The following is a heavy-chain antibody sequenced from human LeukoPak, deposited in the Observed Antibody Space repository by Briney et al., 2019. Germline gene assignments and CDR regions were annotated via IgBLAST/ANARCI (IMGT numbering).Heavy chain of an antibody. J-gene: IGHJ4*02. D-gene: IGHD5-24*01. CDR1: GYSISSGYY. CDR2: IYHSGST. Sequence: SETLSLTCAVSGYSISSGYYWGRIRQPPGKGLEWIGSIYHSGSTYYNPSLKSRVTISVDTSKNQFSLKLSSVTAADTAVYYCARGSKMATISDYWGQGTLVTVSS. CDR3: ARGSKMATISDY. V-gene: IGHV4-38-2*01.